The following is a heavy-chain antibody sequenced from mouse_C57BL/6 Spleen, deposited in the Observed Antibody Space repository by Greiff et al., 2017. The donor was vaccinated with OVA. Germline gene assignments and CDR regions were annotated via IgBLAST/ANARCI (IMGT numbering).Heavy chain of an antibody. V-gene: IGHV14-2*01. Sequence: EVMLVESGAELVKPGASVKLSCTASGFNIKDYYMHWVKQRTEQGLEWIGRIDPEDGETKYAPKFQGKATITADTSSNTAYLQLSSLTSEDTAVYYCAPTAQATGYAMDYWGQGTSVTVAS. D-gene: IGHD3-2*02. CDR2: IDPEDGET. J-gene: IGHJ4*01. CDR1: GFNIKDYY. CDR3: APTAQATGYAMDY.